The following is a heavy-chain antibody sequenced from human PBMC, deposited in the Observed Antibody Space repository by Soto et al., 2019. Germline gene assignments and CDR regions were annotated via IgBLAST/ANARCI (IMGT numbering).Heavy chain of an antibody. D-gene: IGHD6-13*01. CDR1: GFTFSSYA. V-gene: IGHV3-23*01. J-gene: IGHJ4*02. CDR2: ISGSGGST. Sequence: GGSLRLSCAASGFTFSSYAMSWVRQAPGKGLEWVSTISGSGGSTYYADSVKGRFTISRDNSKNTLYLQMNSLRAEDTAVYYCAKRGSYGSSWYYFDYWGQGTLVTVSS. CDR3: AKRGSYGSSWYYFDY.